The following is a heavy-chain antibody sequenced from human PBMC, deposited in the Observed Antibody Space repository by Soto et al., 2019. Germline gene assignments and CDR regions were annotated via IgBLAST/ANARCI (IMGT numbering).Heavy chain of an antibody. V-gene: IGHV1-3*01. Sequence: ASVKVSCKASGYTFTSYPRQWVCQANGQRLEWMGWINVGNSNTKYSQKFQGRVTISRDTSASTAYMELSSLRSEDTAFYYCAEDGLFYTVGGLDYLGQGTLVTVS. CDR1: GYTFTSYP. D-gene: IGHD2-8*02. CDR2: INVGNSNT. CDR3: AEDGLFYTVGGLDY. J-gene: IGHJ4*02.